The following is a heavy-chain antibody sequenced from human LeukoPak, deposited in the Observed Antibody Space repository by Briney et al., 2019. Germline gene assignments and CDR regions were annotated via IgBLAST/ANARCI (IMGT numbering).Heavy chain of an antibody. CDR1: GYSISRGYY. V-gene: IGHV4-38-2*02. CDR3: ARDWGFGDSEDWFDP. CDR2: VHHTGST. J-gene: IGHJ5*02. Sequence: PSETLSLTCNVSGYSISRGYYWGWIRQPPGKGLEWIGSVHHTGSTYYNPSLRSRVSIPVDKSTNHISLEVTSVTAADTAVYNCARDWGFGDSEDWFDPWGQGTLVTVSS. D-gene: IGHD3-10*01.